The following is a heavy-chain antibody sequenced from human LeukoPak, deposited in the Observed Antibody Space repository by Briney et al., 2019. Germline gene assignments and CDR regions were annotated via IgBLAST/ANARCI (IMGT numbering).Heavy chain of an antibody. J-gene: IGHJ4*02. V-gene: IGHV3-53*01. CDR2: IYSDNT. CDR1: GFTVSSNS. CDR3: ARRAGAYSHPYDY. Sequence: GGSLRLSCTVSGFTVSSNSMSWARQAPGKGLEWVSFIYSDNTHYSDSVKGRFTISRDNSKNTLYLQMNSLRAEDTAVYYCARRAGAYSHPYDYWGQGTLVTVSS. D-gene: IGHD4/OR15-4a*01.